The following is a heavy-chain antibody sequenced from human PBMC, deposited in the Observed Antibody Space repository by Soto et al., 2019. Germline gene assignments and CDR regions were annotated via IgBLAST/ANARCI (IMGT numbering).Heavy chain of an antibody. D-gene: IGHD4-17*01. CDR3: ARSPKLVFYGDSTLGYYYGMDV. Sequence: SNSISSARHAQRQGLEWMGGIIPIFGTANYAQKFQGRVTITADESTSTAYMELSSLRSEDTAVYYCARSPKLVFYGDSTLGYYYGMDVWGQGTTVTVSS. CDR1: SNS. J-gene: IGHJ6*02. CDR2: IIPIFGTA. V-gene: IGHV1-69*01.